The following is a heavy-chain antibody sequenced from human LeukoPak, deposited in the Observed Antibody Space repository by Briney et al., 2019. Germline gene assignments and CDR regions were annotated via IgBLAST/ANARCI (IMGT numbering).Heavy chain of an antibody. J-gene: IGHJ4*02. CDR1: GGSFSGYY. CDR2: INHSGST. Sequence: SETLSLTCAVYGGSFSGYYWSWICQPPGKGLEWIGEINHSGSTNYNPSLKSRVTISVDTSKNQFSLKLSSVTAADTAVYYCARGRGYFDYWGQGTLVTVSS. D-gene: IGHD3-16*01. CDR3: ARGRGYFDY. V-gene: IGHV4-34*01.